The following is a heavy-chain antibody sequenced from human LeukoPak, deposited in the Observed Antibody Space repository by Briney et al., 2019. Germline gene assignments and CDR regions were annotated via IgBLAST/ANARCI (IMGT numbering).Heavy chain of an antibody. V-gene: IGHV1-18*01. CDR3: AREVTGYYYGSGSYQNFDY. D-gene: IGHD3-10*01. Sequence: GASVKVSCKASGYTSTSYGISWVRQAPGQGLEWMGWISAYNGNTNYAQKLQGRVTMTTDTSTSTAYMELRSLRSDDTAVYYCAREVTGYYYGSGSYQNFDYWGQGTLVTVSS. CDR1: GYTSTSYG. CDR2: ISAYNGNT. J-gene: IGHJ4*02.